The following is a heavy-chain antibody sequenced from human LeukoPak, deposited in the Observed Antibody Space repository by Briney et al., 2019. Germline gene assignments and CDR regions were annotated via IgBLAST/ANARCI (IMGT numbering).Heavy chain of an antibody. CDR1: GYTFTGYY. D-gene: IGHD7-27*01. CDR2: INPNSGGT. Sequence: ASVKVSCKASGYTFTGYYMHWVRQAPGQGLEWMGWINPNSGGTNYAQKFRGRVTMTRDTSISTAYMELSRLRSDDTAVYYCARDVTGENAFDIWGQGTMVTVSS. CDR3: ARDVTGENAFDI. V-gene: IGHV1-2*02. J-gene: IGHJ3*02.